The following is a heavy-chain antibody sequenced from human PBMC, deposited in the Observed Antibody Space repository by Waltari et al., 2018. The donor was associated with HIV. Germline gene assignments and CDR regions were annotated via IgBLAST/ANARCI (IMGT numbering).Heavy chain of an antibody. CDR2: RYGDETT. D-gene: IGHD3-9*01. J-gene: IGHJ5*02. CDR3: VKGVRYYDP. Sequence: EGQLAETGGGAVPPGTSLRLVCDVSGMYVGEHYISWGRQAPGKGPEGSAARYGDETTHYGDSVSGRFTVSRDIPLNAVYLHMTQLTGADTGTYFCVKGVRYYDPWGRGTPVTVS. V-gene: IGHV3-53*02. CDR1: GMYVGEHY.